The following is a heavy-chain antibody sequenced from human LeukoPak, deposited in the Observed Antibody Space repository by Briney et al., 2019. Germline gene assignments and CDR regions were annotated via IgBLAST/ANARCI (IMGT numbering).Heavy chain of an antibody. V-gene: IGHV1-69*04. CDR2: IIPILGIA. D-gene: IGHD6-19*01. CDR3: ARGPTYSSKTMDV. Sequence: SVKVSCRASGGTFSSYAISWVRQAPGQGLEWMGRIIPILGIANYAQKFQGRVTITADKSTSTAYMELSSLRSEDTAVYYCARGPTYSSKTMDVWGQGTTVTVSS. J-gene: IGHJ6*02. CDR1: GGTFSSYA.